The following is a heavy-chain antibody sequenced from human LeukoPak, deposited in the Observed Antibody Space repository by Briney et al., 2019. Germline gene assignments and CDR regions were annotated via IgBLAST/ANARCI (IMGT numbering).Heavy chain of an antibody. CDR3: ARGGGAFDI. CDR2: IWYDGSNK. D-gene: IGHD3-3*01. CDR1: GLTVSSYG. V-gene: IGHV3-33*01. J-gene: IGHJ3*02. Sequence: GGSLRLFCAASGLTVSSYGMHWVRQAPGKGLEWVAFIWYDGSNKYNADSVKGRFTISRDNSKNTLYLQMNSLRAEDTAVYYCARGGGAFDIWGQGTMVTVSS.